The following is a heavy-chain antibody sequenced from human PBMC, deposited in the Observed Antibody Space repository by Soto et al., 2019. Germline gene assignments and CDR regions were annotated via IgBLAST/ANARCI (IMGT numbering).Heavy chain of an antibody. Sequence: GASVKVSCKASGGTFSSYAISWVRQAPGQGLEWMGGIIPIFGTANYAQKFQGRVTITADESTSTAYMELSSLRSEDTAVYYCATGGNCSGGSCYSGNYYYYGMDVWGQGTTVTVSS. CDR2: IIPIFGTA. CDR3: ATGGNCSGGSCYSGNYYYYGMDV. J-gene: IGHJ6*02. V-gene: IGHV1-69*13. CDR1: GGTFSSYA. D-gene: IGHD2-15*01.